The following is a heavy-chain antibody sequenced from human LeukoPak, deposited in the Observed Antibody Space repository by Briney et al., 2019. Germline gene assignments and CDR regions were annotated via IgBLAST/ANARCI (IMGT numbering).Heavy chain of an antibody. D-gene: IGHD3-10*01. J-gene: IGHJ4*02. CDR1: GFTFNNYG. V-gene: IGHV3-30*18. CDR2: ISYDGSNK. Sequence: PGGSLRLSCAASGFTFNNYGMHWVRQAPGKGLEWVAVISYDGSNKYYADSVKGQFTISRDNSKNTLYLQMNSLRAEDTAVYYCAKDLHITMVRGVIALFDYWGQGTLVTASS. CDR3: AKDLHITMVRGVIALFDY.